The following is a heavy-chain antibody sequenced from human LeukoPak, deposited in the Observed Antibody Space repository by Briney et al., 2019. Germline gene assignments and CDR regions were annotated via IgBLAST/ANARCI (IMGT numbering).Heavy chain of an antibody. CDR2: ISSSSSYI. V-gene: IGHV3-21*01. J-gene: IGHJ4*02. Sequence: PGGSLRLSCAASGFTFSSYSMNWVRQAPGKGLEWVSSISSSSSYIYYADSVKGRFTVSRDNSKNTLYLQMNSLRAEDTAVYYCARDPHYYGSGSYFDYWGQGTLVTVSS. D-gene: IGHD3-10*01. CDR1: GFTFSSYS. CDR3: ARDPHYYGSGSYFDY.